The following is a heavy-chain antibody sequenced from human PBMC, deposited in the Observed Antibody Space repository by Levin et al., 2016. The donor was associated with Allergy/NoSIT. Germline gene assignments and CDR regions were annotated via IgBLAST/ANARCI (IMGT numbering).Heavy chain of an antibody. V-gene: IGHV3-9*01. J-gene: IGHJ6*02. CDR3: AKEGHGMDV. CDR2: ISWNSGSI. Sequence: WIRQPPGKGLEWVSGISWNSGSIGYADSVKGRFTISRDNAKNSLYLQMNSLRAEDTALYYCAKEGHGMDVWGQGTTVTVSS.